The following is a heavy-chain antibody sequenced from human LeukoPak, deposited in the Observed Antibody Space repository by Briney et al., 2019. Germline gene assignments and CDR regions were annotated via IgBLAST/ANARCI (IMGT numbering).Heavy chain of an antibody. V-gene: IGHV3-7*01. CDR2: ISQDGTKQ. J-gene: IGHJ4*02. CDR3: ARDRPGAELPDSRF. D-gene: IGHD2-15*01. Sequence: GGSLRLSCAVSGFTFRSYWMSWLRQAPGKGLECVASISQDGTKQYYVDSVRGRFTISRDDAKNSVYLQMNSLRAEDTAVYYCARDRPGAELPDSRFWGQGTLVTVSS. CDR1: GFTFRSYW.